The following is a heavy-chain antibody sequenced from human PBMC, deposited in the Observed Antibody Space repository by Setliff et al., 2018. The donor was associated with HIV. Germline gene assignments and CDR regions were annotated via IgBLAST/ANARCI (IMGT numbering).Heavy chain of an antibody. V-gene: IGHV4-38-2*01. J-gene: IGHJ4*02. CDR3: VSDRDKISRYYF. Sequence: PSETLSLTCAVSRYFISGGYYWDWIRQPPGKGLEWIGSIYHSGSTYYNPSLKSRVTMSLDASKNQFSLKLSSVTAADTALYYCVSDRDKISRYYFWGQGTLVTVSS. CDR1: RYFISGGYY. CDR2: IYHSGST. D-gene: IGHD3-3*01.